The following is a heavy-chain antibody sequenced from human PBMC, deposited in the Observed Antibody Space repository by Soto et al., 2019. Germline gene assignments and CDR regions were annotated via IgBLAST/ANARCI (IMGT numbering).Heavy chain of an antibody. D-gene: IGHD3-22*01. CDR1: GFTFSTYT. CDR2: VLQTGSTT. CDR3: AKVFYYYDSSGYYYFDY. V-gene: IGHV3-23*01. Sequence: GGSLRLSCAASGFTFSTYTMNWVRQAPGKGLEWVSAVLQTGSTTYYADSVKGRFTISRDNSKNTLYLQMSSLRAEDTAVYYCAKVFYYYDSSGYYYFDYWGQGTLVTVSS. J-gene: IGHJ4*02.